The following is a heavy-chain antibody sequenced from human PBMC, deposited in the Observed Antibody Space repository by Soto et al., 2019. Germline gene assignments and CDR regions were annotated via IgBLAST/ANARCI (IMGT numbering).Heavy chain of an antibody. V-gene: IGHV1-69*01. J-gene: IGHJ4*02. CDR2: IIPIFGTA. Sequence: QVQLVQSGAEVKKPGSSVKVSCKASGGTFSSYSINWVRQAPGQGLEWMGEIIPIFGTANYAQKFQGRVTITADESTSTAYTELSSLRSEDTAVYCCARDGGRHSGGIDYWGQGTLVTVSS. CDR1: GGTFSSYS. D-gene: IGHD1-26*01. CDR3: ARDGGRHSGGIDY.